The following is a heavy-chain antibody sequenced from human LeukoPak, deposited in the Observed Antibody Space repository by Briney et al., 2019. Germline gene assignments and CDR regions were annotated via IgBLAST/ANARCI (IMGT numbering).Heavy chain of an antibody. CDR2: INAGNGNT. V-gene: IGHV1-3*01. J-gene: IGHJ4*02. CDR1: GYTFTSYA. CDR3: ARVLIAARFFVRREYYFDY. Sequence: ASVTVSFTASGYTFTSYAMHWVRQAPGQRPEWMGWINAGNGNTKYSQKFQGRVTITRDTSASTAYMELSSLRSEGTAVYYCARVLIAARFFVRREYYFDYWGQGTLVTVSS. D-gene: IGHD6-6*01.